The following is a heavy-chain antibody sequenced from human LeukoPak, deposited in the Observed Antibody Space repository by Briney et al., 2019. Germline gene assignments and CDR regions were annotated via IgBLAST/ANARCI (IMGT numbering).Heavy chain of an antibody. CDR2: LNENGGNT. CDR3: VRDFSCRGGGCPLFDS. V-gene: IGHV3-23*01. Sequence: GGSLRLSCAACGFTFNIYAMSWVRQAPGKGLAWVAGLNENGGNTYYADSVKGRFTISRDNSENTLFLQMSSLRAEDTAIYYCVRDFSCRGGGCPLFDSWGQGTLVTVSS. J-gene: IGHJ4*02. CDR1: GFTFNIYA. D-gene: IGHD2-15*01.